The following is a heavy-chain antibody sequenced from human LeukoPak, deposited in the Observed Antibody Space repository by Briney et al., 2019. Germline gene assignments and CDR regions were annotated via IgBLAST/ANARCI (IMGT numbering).Heavy chain of an antibody. J-gene: IGHJ4*02. CDR3: ARNFGSGTFYPYYFDY. V-gene: IGHV4-34*01. CDR2: INHSGYT. D-gene: IGHD3-10*01. Sequence: SETLSLTCAVFGGSFSASYWSWIRQPPGKGLEWIAEINHSGYTNYKPSLKSRVTISVDTSKNQFSLRLSSVTAADTAVYYCARNFGSGTFYPYYFDYWGQGTLVTVSS. CDR1: GGSFSASY.